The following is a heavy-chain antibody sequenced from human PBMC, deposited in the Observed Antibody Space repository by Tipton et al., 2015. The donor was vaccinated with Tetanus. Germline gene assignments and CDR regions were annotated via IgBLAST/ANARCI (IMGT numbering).Heavy chain of an antibody. CDR1: NGSINSADYY. Sequence: TLSPTCTVFNGSINSADYYWYWIRQSPGKGLELIGHIFDGGSTYYNPSLKGRVTMSADTSKNQFSLELSSVTAADTAVYYCARHSSLKALNYWGQGTLVTVSS. V-gene: IGHV4-30-4*01. D-gene: IGHD3-9*01. CDR3: ARHSSLKALNY. J-gene: IGHJ4*02. CDR2: IFDGGST.